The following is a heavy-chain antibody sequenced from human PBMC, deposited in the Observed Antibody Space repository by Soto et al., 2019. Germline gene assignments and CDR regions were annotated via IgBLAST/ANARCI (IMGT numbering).Heavy chain of an antibody. Sequence: SETLSLTCAVYGGSFSCYYWSWIRQPPGKGLEWIGEINHSGSTNYNPSLKSRVTISVDTSKNQFSLKLSSVTAADTAVYYCARSSRGYSRRNWFDPWGQGTLVTVSS. CDR2: INHSGST. D-gene: IGHD5-18*01. CDR1: GGSFSCYY. V-gene: IGHV4-34*01. J-gene: IGHJ5*02. CDR3: ARSSRGYSRRNWFDP.